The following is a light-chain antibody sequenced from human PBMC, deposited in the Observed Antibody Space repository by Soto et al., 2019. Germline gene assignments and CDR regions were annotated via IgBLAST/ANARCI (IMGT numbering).Light chain of an antibody. J-gene: IGLJ2*01. CDR2: EVS. V-gene: IGLV2-8*01. Sequence: QSALTQPPSASGSPGQSVTISCTGTSSDVGGYNYVSWYQQHPGKAPKLMIYEVSKRPSGVPDRFSGSKSGNTASLTVSGLQAEYEADYYCSSYAGSNNLVFGGGTKVTDL. CDR1: SSDVGGYNY. CDR3: SSYAGSNNLV.